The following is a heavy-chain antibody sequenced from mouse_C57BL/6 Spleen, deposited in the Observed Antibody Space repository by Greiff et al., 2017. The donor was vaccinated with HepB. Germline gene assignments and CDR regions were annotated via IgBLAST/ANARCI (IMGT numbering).Heavy chain of an antibody. CDR3: AEAGRYYAMDY. CDR1: GYTFTDYY. V-gene: IGHV1-26*01. J-gene: IGHJ4*01. Sequence: VQLQQSGPELVKPGASVKISCKASGYTFTDYYMNWVKQSHGKSLEWIGDINPNNGGTSYNQKFKGKATLTVDKSSSTAYMELRSLTSEDSAVYYCAEAGRYYAMDYWGQGTSVTVSS. CDR2: INPNNGGT. D-gene: IGHD6-1*01.